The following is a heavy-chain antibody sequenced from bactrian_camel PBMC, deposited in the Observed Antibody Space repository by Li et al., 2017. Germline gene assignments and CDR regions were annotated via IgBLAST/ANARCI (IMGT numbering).Heavy chain of an antibody. J-gene: IGHJ4*01. CDR1: GYPWSTGC. D-gene: IGHD3*01. CDR3: KSVRLSKGVYYCRFATY. V-gene: IGHV3S53*01. CDR2: LDSDGET. Sequence: HVQLVESGGGSVQAGGSLNLSCAISGYPWSTGCLAWFRQAPGNEREGVAALDSDGETTYADSVKGRFTISRDSAKGTLYLQMSSLKPEDTAMYYCKSVRLSKGVYYCRFATYWGQGTQVTVS.